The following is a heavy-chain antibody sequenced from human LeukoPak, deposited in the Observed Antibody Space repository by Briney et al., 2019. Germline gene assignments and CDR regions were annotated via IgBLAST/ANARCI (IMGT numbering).Heavy chain of an antibody. D-gene: IGHD2-2*01. J-gene: IGHJ4*02. CDR1: GYSFTSYW. CDR3: ARGSFLGYCSSTSCSYFDY. V-gene: IGHV1-3*03. Sequence: GESLKISCKGSGYSFTSYWIGWVRQAPGQRLEWMGWINAGNGNTKYSQEFQGRVTITKDTSASTAYMELSSLRSEDMAVYYCARGSFLGYCSSTSCSYFDYWGQGTLVTVSS. CDR2: INAGNGNT.